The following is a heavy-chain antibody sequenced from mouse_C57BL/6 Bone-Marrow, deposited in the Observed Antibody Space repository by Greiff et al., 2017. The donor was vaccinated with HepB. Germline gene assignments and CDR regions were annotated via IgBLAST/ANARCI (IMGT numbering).Heavy chain of an antibody. V-gene: IGHV2-9*01. CDR1: GFSLTSYG. Sequence: VQGVESGPGLVAPSQSLSITCTVSGFSLTSYGVDWVRQPPGKGLEWLGVIWGGGSTNYHSALLSRLSIIKDNAKSQVFLKMNSRQTDDTAIYYCAKRDGYYAWFAYWGQGTLVTVSA. CDR3: AKRDGYYAWFAY. CDR2: IWGGGST. D-gene: IGHD2-3*01. J-gene: IGHJ3*01.